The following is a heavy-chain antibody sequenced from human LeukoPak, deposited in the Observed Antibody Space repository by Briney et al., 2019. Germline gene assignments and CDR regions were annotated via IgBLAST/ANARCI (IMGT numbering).Heavy chain of an antibody. CDR3: ATARAFYDNSGSYSYYFDY. D-gene: IGHD3-22*01. CDR1: GYSFTNYW. CDR2: MYPGDSDT. Sequence: GESLKISCQGSGYSFTNYWIGWVRPLPGKGLEWMGIMYPGDSDTRYSPSFQGQVTISADKSISTAYLQWSSLRASDTAMYYCATARAFYDNSGSYSYYFDYWGQGTLVTVSS. V-gene: IGHV5-51*01. J-gene: IGHJ4*02.